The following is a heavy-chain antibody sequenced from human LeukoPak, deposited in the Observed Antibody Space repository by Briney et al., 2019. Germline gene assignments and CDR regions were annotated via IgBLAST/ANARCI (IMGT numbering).Heavy chain of an antibody. Sequence: PSETLSLTCTVSGYSISRGYYWGWIRQPPGKGLEWIGSIYHSGSTYYNPSLKSRVTISVDTSKNQFSLKLSSVTAADTAVYYCARGIGYCSSTSCPAYFDYWGQGTLVTVSS. CDR3: ARGIGYCSSTSCPAYFDY. V-gene: IGHV4-38-2*02. CDR1: GYSISRGYY. J-gene: IGHJ4*02. D-gene: IGHD2-2*01. CDR2: IYHSGST.